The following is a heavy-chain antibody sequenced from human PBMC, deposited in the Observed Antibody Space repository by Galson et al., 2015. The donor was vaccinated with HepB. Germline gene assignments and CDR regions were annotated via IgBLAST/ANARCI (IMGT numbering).Heavy chain of an antibody. CDR1: GFTFSSYG. J-gene: IGHJ4*02. CDR2: IWFDGTNE. Sequence: SLRLSCAGSGFTFSSYGMHWVRQAPGKGLEWVAAIWFDGTNEHYGDSVKGRFSISRDNSENTLYLQMNHLRAEDTAVYFCARASGWCYPSATYYWGQGTLVTVSS. CDR3: ARASGWCYPSATYY. V-gene: IGHV3-33*01. D-gene: IGHD2-8*01.